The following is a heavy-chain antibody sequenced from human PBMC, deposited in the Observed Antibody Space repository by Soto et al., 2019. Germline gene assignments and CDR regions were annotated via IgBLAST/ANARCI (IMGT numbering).Heavy chain of an antibody. J-gene: IGHJ3*02. CDR2: ISAYNGNT. D-gene: IGHD4-17*01. Sequence: GVSVKVSCKASGYTFTSYGISWVRQAPGQGLEWMGWISAYNGNTNYAQKLQGRVTMTTDTSTSTAYVELRSLRSDDTAVYYCARRYGLGAFDIWGQGTMVTVSS. CDR1: GYTFTSYG. CDR3: ARRYGLGAFDI. V-gene: IGHV1-18*01.